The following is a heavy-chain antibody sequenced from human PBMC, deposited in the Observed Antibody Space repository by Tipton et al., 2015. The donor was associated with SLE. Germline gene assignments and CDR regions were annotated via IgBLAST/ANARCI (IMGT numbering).Heavy chain of an antibody. CDR2: IYHSEST. CDR3: ASGTLEWSHEPDY. D-gene: IGHD3-3*01. J-gene: IGHJ4*02. Sequence: TLSLTCTVSGYSISSGSYWGWIRQPPRRGLEWIGNIYHSESTYYNPSLKSRVTISVNTSKNQFSLRLSSVTAADTAMFYCASGTLEWSHEPDYWGQGTLVTVSS. CDR1: GYSISSGSY. V-gene: IGHV4-38-2*02.